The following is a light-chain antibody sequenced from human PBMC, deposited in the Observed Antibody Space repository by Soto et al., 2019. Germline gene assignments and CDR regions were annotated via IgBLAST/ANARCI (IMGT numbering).Light chain of an antibody. CDR3: AAWDDSLNGPV. Sequence: QSALTQSPSASGTPGQRVTISCSGSSSNIGINTVNWYQQLPGTAPKLLIYSSNQRPSGVPDRFSGSKSGTSASLAISGLQSEDEADYYCAAWDDSLNGPVFGTGTKLTVL. CDR1: SSNIGINT. J-gene: IGLJ1*01. CDR2: SSN. V-gene: IGLV1-44*01.